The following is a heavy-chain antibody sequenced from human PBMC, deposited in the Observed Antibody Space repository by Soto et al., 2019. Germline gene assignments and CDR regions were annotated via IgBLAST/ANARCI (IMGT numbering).Heavy chain of an antibody. CDR1: GDSISSYY. Sequence: SLETLSLTCTVSGDSISSYYWSWIRQPPGKGLEWIGNIYYSGSTNYNPSLKSRVTISVDTSKNQFSLKLSSVTAADTAVYYCASQELYNWKSVYFDYWGQGTQVTVSS. D-gene: IGHD1-20*01. CDR3: ASQELYNWKSVYFDY. CDR2: IYYSGST. V-gene: IGHV4-59*01. J-gene: IGHJ4*02.